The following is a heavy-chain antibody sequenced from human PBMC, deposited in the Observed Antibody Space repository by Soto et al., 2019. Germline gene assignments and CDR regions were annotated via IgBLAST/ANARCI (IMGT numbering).Heavy chain of an antibody. CDR3: VRDNEGVFYDSRGYFDN. J-gene: IGHJ4*02. CDR2: VSTYNGNT. Sequence: QVQLVQSGPEVKKPGASVTVSCKASGYTFTSYGVSWVRQAPGQGLEWMGWVSTYNGNTHYAQNFQGRVTMTTDKSTNTASMELRSLRSDDTATYYCVRDNEGVFYDSRGYFDNWGQGTLVTVSS. D-gene: IGHD3-22*01. CDR1: GYTFTSYG. V-gene: IGHV1-18*04.